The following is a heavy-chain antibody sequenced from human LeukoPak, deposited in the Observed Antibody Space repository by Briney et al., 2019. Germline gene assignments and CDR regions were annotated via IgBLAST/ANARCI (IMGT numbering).Heavy chain of an antibody. D-gene: IGHD5-12*01. J-gene: IGHJ6*03. Sequence: SETLSLTCAVYGGSFSGYYWSWIRQPPGKGLEWIGEINHSGSTNYNPSLKSRVTISVDTSKNQFSLKLSSVTAADTAVYYCARGPRSSGYTYYYYYYMDVWGKGTTLTVYS. CDR2: INHSGST. CDR1: GGSFSGYY. V-gene: IGHV4-34*01. CDR3: ARGPRSSGYTYYYYYYMDV.